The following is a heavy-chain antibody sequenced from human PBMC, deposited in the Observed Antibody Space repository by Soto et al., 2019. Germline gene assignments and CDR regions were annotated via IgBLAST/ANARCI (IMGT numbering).Heavy chain of an antibody. Sequence: SSETLSLTCTVSSGSISVTNVFWGWVRQPPGKGLEWIGNIDYSGTAYFSPSLATRVTFHVDTSKNQFSLTLYSATAADTAVYYCARITGRHLDYWGRGILVTVSS. J-gene: IGHJ4*02. CDR2: IDYSGTA. D-gene: IGHD1-20*01. CDR3: ARITGRHLDY. CDR1: SGSISVTNVF. V-gene: IGHV4-39*01.